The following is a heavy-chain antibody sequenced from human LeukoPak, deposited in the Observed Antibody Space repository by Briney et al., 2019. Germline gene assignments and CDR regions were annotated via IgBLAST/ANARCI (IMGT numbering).Heavy chain of an antibody. D-gene: IGHD6-19*01. Sequence: SETLSLTCAVYGGSFSGYYWSWIRQPPGKGLEWIGEINHSGSTNYNPSLKSRVTISVDTSKNQFSLKLSSVTAADTAVYYCARSTYSSGPVDYWGQGTLVTVSS. CDR1: GGSFSGYY. V-gene: IGHV4-34*01. CDR3: ARSTYSSGPVDY. J-gene: IGHJ4*02. CDR2: INHSGST.